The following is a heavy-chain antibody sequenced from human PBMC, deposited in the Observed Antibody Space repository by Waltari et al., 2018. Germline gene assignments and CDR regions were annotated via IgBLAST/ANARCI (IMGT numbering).Heavy chain of an antibody. CDR1: GFTFSSYS. Sequence: EVQLVESGGGLVQPGGSLRLSCAASGFTFSSYSINWVRQAPGKGLEWVSYISSSSSTIYYADSVKGRFTISRDNAKNSLYLQMNSLRAEDTAVYYCARDTERGYSYGWDYWGQGTLVTVSS. CDR3: ARDTERGYSYGWDY. CDR2: ISSSSSTI. V-gene: IGHV3-48*01. D-gene: IGHD5-18*01. J-gene: IGHJ4*02.